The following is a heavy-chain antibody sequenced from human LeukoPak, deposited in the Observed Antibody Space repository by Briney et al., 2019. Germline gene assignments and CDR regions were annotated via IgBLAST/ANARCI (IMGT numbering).Heavy chain of an antibody. J-gene: IGHJ4*02. D-gene: IGHD2-15*01. CDR2: ISGSGGST. CDR1: GFTFSSYA. CDR3: AKDRRYCSGGSCRKFDY. Sequence: GGYLRLSCAASGFTFSSYAMSWVRQAPGKGLEWVSAISGSGGSTYYADSVKGRFTISRDNSKNTLYLQMNSLRAEDTAVYYCAKDRRYCSGGSCRKFDYWGQGTLVTVSS. V-gene: IGHV3-23*01.